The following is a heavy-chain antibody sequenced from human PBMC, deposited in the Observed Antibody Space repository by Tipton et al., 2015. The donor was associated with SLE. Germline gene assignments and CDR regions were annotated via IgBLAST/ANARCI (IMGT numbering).Heavy chain of an antibody. Sequence: LRLSCTVSGGSISSYYWSWIRQPAGGGLEWIGRIYTNENTNYNPSLKSRVTMSVDTSKNHFSLNLSSVYAADTAIYYCARGPEVGVLDAFDFWGRGTMVTVSS. J-gene: IGHJ3*01. CDR1: GGSISSYY. D-gene: IGHD1-26*01. V-gene: IGHV4-4*07. CDR3: ARGPEVGVLDAFDF. CDR2: IYTNENT.